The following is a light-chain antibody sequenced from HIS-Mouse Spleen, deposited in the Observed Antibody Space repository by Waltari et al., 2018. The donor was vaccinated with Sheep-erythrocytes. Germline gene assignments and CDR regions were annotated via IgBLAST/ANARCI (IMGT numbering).Light chain of an antibody. CDR2: GAS. CDR3: QQYNNWPPPYT. J-gene: IGKJ2*01. CDR1: QSVSSN. V-gene: IGKV3-15*01. Sequence: EIVMTQSPATLSVSPGERATLSCRAGQSVSSNLAWYQQKPGQAPRLLIYGASTRATGIPARFSGSGSGTEFTLTISSMQSEDFAVYYCQQYNNWPPPYTFGQGTKLGIK.